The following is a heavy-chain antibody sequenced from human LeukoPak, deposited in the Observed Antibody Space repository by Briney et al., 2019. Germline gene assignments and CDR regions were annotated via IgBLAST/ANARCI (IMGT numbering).Heavy chain of an antibody. J-gene: IGHJ4*02. Sequence: ASVKVSCKASGYTFTGYYMHWVRQAPGQGLEWMGWINPNSDGTNYGQKFQGRVTMTRDTSISTAYMELSSLRSDDAAVYYCASDLERSSSLDYWGQGTLVTVSS. CDR1: GYTFTGYY. CDR2: INPNSDGT. V-gene: IGHV1-2*02. CDR3: ASDLERSSSLDY. D-gene: IGHD6-6*01.